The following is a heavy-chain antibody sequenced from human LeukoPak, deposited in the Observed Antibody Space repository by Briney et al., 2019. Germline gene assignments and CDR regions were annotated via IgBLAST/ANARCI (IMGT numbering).Heavy chain of an antibody. CDR3: AKDTGDIVATIFDY. J-gene: IGHJ4*02. V-gene: IGHV3-30*02. CDR2: IRYDGSNK. CDR1: GFTFSSYG. Sequence: GGSLRLSCAASGFTFSSYGMHWVRQAPGKGLEWVAFIRYDGSNKNYADSVKGRFTISRDNSKNTLYLQMNSLRAEDTAVYYCAKDTGDIVATIFDYWGQGTLVTVSS. D-gene: IGHD5-12*01.